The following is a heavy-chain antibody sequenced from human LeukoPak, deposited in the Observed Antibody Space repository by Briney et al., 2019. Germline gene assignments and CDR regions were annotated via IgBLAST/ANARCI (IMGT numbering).Heavy chain of an antibody. CDR2: IYYSGST. CDR3: ARLVGLSVVVGY. V-gene: IGHV4-39*01. Sequence: SETLSLTCTVSGGSISSSSYYWGWIRQPPGKGLEWIGSIYYSGSTYYNPSLKSRVTISVDTSKNQFSPKLSSVTAADTAVYYCARLVGLSVVVGYWGQGTLVTVSS. D-gene: IGHD2-2*01. J-gene: IGHJ4*02. CDR1: GGSISSSSYY.